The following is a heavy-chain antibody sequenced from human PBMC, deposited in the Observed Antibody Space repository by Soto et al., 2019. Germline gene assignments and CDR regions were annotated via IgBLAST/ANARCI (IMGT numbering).Heavy chain of an antibody. CDR3: ASYSYYYYGMDV. D-gene: IGHD4-4*01. J-gene: IGHJ6*02. CDR2: IDPSDSYT. V-gene: IGHV5-10-1*01. CDR1: GYSFTSYW. Sequence: GESLKISCKGSGYSFTSYWISWVRQMPGKGLEWMGRIDPSDSYTNYSPSFQGHVTISADKSISTAYLQWSSLKASDTAIYYCASYSYYYYGMDVWGQGTTVTVSS.